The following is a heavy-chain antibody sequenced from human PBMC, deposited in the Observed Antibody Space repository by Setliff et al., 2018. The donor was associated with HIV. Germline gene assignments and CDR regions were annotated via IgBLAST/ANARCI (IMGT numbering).Heavy chain of an antibody. CDR2: IYYSGST. Sequence: PSEPLSLTCTVSSGSISSSIFYWGWIRQPPGKGLEWIGSIYYSGSTYYNPSLKSRVTISLDTSKNRFSLKLSSVTAADTAVYYCARGNGYSYGLMSAFDIWGQGTMVTVSS. CDR3: ARGNGYSYGLMSAFDI. CDR1: SGSISSSIFY. D-gene: IGHD5-18*01. V-gene: IGHV4-39*07. J-gene: IGHJ3*02.